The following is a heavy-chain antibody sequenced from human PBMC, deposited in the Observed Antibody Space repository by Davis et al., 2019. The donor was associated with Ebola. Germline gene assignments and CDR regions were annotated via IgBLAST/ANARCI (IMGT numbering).Heavy chain of an antibody. CDR3: ARGNVVVVAATLYYYYGMDV. D-gene: IGHD2-15*01. CDR2: IYYSGIT. CDR1: GGSIISSSSY. J-gene: IGHJ6*04. Sequence: MPSETLSLTCTVSGGSIISSSSYWGWIRQPPRKGLEWIGSIYYSGITYYNPSLKSRVTISVDTSKNQFSLKLSSVTAADTAVYYCARGNVVVVAATLYYYYGMDVWGKGTTVTVSS. V-gene: IGHV4-39*01.